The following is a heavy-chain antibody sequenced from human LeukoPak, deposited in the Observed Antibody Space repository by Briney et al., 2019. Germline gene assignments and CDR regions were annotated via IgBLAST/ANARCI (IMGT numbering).Heavy chain of an antibody. D-gene: IGHD3-22*01. CDR1: GFTFSSYA. V-gene: IGHV3-23*01. Sequence: GGSLRLSCAASGFTFSSYAMSWVRQAPGKGLGWVSAISGSGGSTYYADSVKGRFTVSRDNSKNTLYLQMNSLRAEDTAVYYCAKGPDRNYYFDYWGQGTLVTVSS. J-gene: IGHJ4*02. CDR3: AKGPDRNYYFDY. CDR2: ISGSGGST.